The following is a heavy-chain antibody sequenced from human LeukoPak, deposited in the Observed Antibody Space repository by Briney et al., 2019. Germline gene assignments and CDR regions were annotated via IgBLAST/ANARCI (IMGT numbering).Heavy chain of an antibody. CDR1: GYTFTDYY. CDR2: INPNSGGT. D-gene: IGHD6-13*01. J-gene: IGHJ4*02. V-gene: IGHV1-2*02. CDR3: AREAHSAGTPRLDY. Sequence: ASLKVSCKASGYTFTDYYMNWVRQAPGQGLEWMGWINPNSGGTNYAQKFQGRVTMTRDTSISTVYVELSSLRSDDTAVYYCAREAHSAGTPRLDYWGQGTLVIVSS.